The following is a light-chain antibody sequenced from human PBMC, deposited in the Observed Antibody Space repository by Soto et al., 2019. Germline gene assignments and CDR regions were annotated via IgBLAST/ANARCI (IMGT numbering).Light chain of an antibody. CDR3: QSYDSSLSGVV. CDR2: INS. J-gene: IGLJ2*01. CDR1: SSNIGAGYD. V-gene: IGLV1-40*01. Sequence: QSVLTQPPSMSGAPGQRVTISCTGSSSNIGAGYDVHWYQQLPGTAPKLLIYINSNRPSGVPDRFSGSKSGTSASLAITGLQAEDEADYYCQSYDSSLSGVVFGGGTKLTVL.